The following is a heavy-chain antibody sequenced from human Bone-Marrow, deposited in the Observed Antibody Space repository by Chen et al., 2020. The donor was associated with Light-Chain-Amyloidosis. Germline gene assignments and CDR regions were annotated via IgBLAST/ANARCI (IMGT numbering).Heavy chain of an antibody. Sequence: QVQLQESGPGLVKPSETLSLTFPVPGGSISSYYWSWIRQPPGKGLEWIGYIYYSGSTNYNPSLKSRVTISVDTSKNQFSLKLSSVTAADTAVYYCARGTWIQLWSTFDYWGQGTLVTVSS. D-gene: IGHD5-18*01. V-gene: IGHV4-59*01. CDR1: GGSISSYY. CDR2: IYYSGST. CDR3: ARGTWIQLWSTFDY. J-gene: IGHJ4*02.